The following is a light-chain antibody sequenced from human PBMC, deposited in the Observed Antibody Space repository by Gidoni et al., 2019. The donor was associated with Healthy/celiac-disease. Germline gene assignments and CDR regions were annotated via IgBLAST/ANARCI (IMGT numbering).Light chain of an antibody. J-gene: IGLJ3*02. V-gene: IGLV1-40*01. CDR2: VNS. Sequence: QSVLTQPPSIVWAPGQAVTISCTGSSSNIGAGYDVHWYQQVPGTAPKLLMYVNSNRPSGVPDRFSGSKSGTSASLDITGLQADDEAEYYCQSYDSSLSGLVFGGGTKLTVL. CDR3: QSYDSSLSGLV. CDR1: SSNIGAGYD.